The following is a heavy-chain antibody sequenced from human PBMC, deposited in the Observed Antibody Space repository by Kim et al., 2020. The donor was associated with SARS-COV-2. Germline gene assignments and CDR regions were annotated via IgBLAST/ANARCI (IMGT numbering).Heavy chain of an antibody. J-gene: IGHJ4*02. CDR2: ISWNSGSI. CDR3: AKAHGRGSGWYGH. D-gene: IGHD6-19*01. V-gene: IGHV3-9*01. Sequence: GGSLRLSCAASGLTFDDYAMHWVRQAPGKGLEWVSGISWNSGSIGDADSVKGRFTISRDNAKNCLYLQMNSLRAEDTALYYCAKAHGRGSGWYGHWGQGT. CDR1: GLTFDDYA.